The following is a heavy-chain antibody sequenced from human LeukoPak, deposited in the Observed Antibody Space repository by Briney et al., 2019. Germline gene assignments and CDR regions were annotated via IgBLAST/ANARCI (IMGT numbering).Heavy chain of an antibody. CDR2: IYSTGKY. D-gene: IGHD6-19*01. V-gene: IGHV4-4*08. Sequence: SETLSLTCAVSGGSINSHYWGWIRQPPGKGLQWIGDIYSTGKYNYNPSLKSRVTISLDTSKSHLSLNLTSVLAADTAIYYCVRRDTGWNYFDYWGQGILVTVSS. CDR1: GGSINSHY. CDR3: VRRDTGWNYFDY. J-gene: IGHJ4*02.